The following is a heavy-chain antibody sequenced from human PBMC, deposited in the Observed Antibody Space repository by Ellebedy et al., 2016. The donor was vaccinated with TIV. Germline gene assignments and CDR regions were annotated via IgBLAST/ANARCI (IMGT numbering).Heavy chain of an antibody. CDR1: GYTITSYY. J-gene: IGHJ4*02. V-gene: IGHV1-46*01. Sequence: ASVKVSCKASGYTITSYYMHWVRQAPGQGLEWMGIINPSGGRTTYAQKFQGRVTMTRDTSTSTVYTELSSLRSEDTAGYYCATGGIIAAAVPLFDYWGQGTLVTVSS. CDR3: ATGGIIAAAVPLFDY. CDR2: INPSGGRT. D-gene: IGHD6-13*01.